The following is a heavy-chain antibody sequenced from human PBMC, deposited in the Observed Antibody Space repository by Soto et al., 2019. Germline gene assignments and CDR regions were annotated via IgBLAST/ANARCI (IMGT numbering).Heavy chain of an antibody. J-gene: IGHJ4*02. Sequence: QVQLVESGGGVVQPGRSLRLSCAASGFTFSSYGMHWVRQAPGKGLEWVAVISYDGSNKYYADSMKGRFTISRDNSKNTLYLQMNSLRAEDTAVYYCANNYYDSSGPPDYWGQGTLVTVSS. CDR1: GFTFSSYG. CDR3: ANNYYDSSGPPDY. D-gene: IGHD3-22*01. CDR2: ISYDGSNK. V-gene: IGHV3-30*18.